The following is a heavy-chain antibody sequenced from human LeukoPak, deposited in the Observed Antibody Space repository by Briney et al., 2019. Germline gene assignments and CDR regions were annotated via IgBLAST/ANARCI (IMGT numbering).Heavy chain of an antibody. CDR1: GFTFSSYA. D-gene: IGHD3-10*01. Sequence: GGSLRLSCAASGFTFSSYAMSWVRQAPGKGLEWVSAISGSGGSTYYADSVKGRFTISRDNSKNTLYLQMNSLRAEDTAVYYCAKGGYYGSGSYYSLYRGQGTLVTVSS. CDR2: ISGSGGST. V-gene: IGHV3-23*01. CDR3: AKGGYYGSGSYYSLY. J-gene: IGHJ4*02.